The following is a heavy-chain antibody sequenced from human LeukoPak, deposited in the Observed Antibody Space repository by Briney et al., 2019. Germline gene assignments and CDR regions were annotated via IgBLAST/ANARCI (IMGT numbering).Heavy chain of an antibody. CDR1: GYSISSGYY. CDR2: IYHSGST. J-gene: IGHJ4*02. CDR3: ARAGAGALHPGFYDIVATILDY. Sequence: PSETLSLTCTVSGYSISSGYYWGWIRQPPGTGLEWIGSIYHSGSTYHNPSLKSRVTISVDTSKNQFSLKLSSVTAADTAVYYCARAGAGALHPGFYDIVATILDYWSQGTLVTVSS. D-gene: IGHD5-12*01. V-gene: IGHV4-38-2*02.